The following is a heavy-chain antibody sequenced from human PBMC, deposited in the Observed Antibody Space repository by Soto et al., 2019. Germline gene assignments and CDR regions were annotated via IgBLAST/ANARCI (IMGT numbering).Heavy chain of an antibody. CDR2: LLPIIGTT. D-gene: IGHD3-16*01. Sequence: QVQLVQSGPEVKKPGSSVKVSCKASGGTFSNYPISWVRQAPGQGLEWMGTLLPIIGTTNYAQKFRDRITLTADASTNTAYMEVRSLTSEDTAVYYCARDRPLRGFDYWGQGTLVTVSS. CDR1: GGTFSNYP. V-gene: IGHV1-69*18. J-gene: IGHJ4*02. CDR3: ARDRPLRGFDY.